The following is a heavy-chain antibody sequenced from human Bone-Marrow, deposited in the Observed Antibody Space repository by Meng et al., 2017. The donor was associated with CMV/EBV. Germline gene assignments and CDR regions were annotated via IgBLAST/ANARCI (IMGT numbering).Heavy chain of an antibody. V-gene: IGHV1-2*02. J-gene: IGHJ6*02. CDR3: ARDFDDTYSMISYYYYGMDV. D-gene: IGHD4-11*01. CDR2: INPNSGGT. Sequence: ASVKVSCKASGYTFTSYDINWVRQAPGQGLEWMGWINPNSGGTNYAQKFQGRVTMTRDTSISTAYMELSRLRSDDTAVYYCARDFDDTYSMISYYYYGMDVWGQGTTVTVSS. CDR1: GYTFTSYD.